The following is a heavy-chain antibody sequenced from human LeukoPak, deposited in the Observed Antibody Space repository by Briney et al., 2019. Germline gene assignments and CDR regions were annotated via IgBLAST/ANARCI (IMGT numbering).Heavy chain of an antibody. CDR2: ISFDENDK. D-gene: IGHD4-23*01. CDR1: GFTLRNYP. CDR3: ARGGKLGY. V-gene: IGHV3-30*09. J-gene: IGHJ4*02. Sequence: GGSLRLSCAASGFTLRNYPMSWVRKAPGKGLEWVAVISFDENDKYYADSVTGRFAISRDNSKNTLYLQMNSLRPKDTAVYYCARGGKLGYWGRGTLVTVSS.